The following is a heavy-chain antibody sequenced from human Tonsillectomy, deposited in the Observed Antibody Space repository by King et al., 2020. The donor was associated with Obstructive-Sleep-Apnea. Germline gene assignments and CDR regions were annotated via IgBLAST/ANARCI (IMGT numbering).Heavy chain of an antibody. J-gene: IGHJ4*02. CDR2: IDPSDSYT. V-gene: IGHV5-10-1*03. Sequence: VQLVESGAEVKKPGESLRISCKGSGYSFTSYWISWVRQMPGKGLEWMGMIDPSDSYTNYSPSFQGHVTISVDKSISTAYLQWSSLMASDTAMYYCARRDDSSGYYLFDYWGQGTLVTVSS. CDR3: ARRDDSSGYYLFDY. CDR1: GYSFTSYW. D-gene: IGHD3-22*01.